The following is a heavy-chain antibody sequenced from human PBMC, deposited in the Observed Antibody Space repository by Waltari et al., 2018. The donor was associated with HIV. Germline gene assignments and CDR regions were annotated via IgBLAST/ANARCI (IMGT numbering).Heavy chain of an antibody. Sequence: QVQLVQSGAEVKKPGASVKVSCKASVYTFTSYGISWVRQAPGQGLEWMGWISAYNVNTHYAQKRQDRVTMTTDISTSTAYMELRSLRSDDTAVYYCARGIPSSSGWSVGDYWGQGTLVTVSS. CDR3: ARGIPSSSGWSVGDY. V-gene: IGHV1-18*01. CDR1: VYTFTSYG. D-gene: IGHD6-19*01. CDR2: ISAYNVNT. J-gene: IGHJ4*02.